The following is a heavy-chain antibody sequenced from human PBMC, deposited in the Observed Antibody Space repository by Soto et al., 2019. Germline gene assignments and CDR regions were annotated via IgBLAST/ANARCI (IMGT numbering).Heavy chain of an antibody. CDR3: ARVDDSSGYYSHYYYYGMDV. V-gene: IGHV1-69*13. Sequence: SVKVSCKASGGTFSSYAISWVRQAPGQGLEWMGGIIPIFGTANYAQRFQGRVTITADESTSTAYMELSSLRSEDTAVYYCARVDDSSGYYSHYYYYGMDVWGQGTTVTVSS. D-gene: IGHD3-22*01. CDR2: IIPIFGTA. J-gene: IGHJ6*02. CDR1: GGTFSSYA.